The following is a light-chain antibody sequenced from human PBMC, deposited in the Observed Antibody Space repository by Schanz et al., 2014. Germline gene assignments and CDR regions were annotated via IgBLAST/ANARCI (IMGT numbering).Light chain of an antibody. V-gene: IGKV3-20*01. CDR2: ATS. CDR3: QQYGSSPWT. Sequence: IVLTQSPGTLSLSPGERATLSCRASQSVSSSYLAWYQHKPGQAPRLLTYATSSRATGIPDRFSGSGSGTDFTLSISRLEPEDFAVYYCQQYGSSPWTFGQGTKVEIK. CDR1: QSVSSSY. J-gene: IGKJ1*01.